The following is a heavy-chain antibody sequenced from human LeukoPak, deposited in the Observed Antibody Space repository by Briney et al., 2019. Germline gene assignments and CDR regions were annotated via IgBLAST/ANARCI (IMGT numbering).Heavy chain of an antibody. CDR3: ASMDIVVVPAARSAFDI. Sequence: GESLKISCKGSGYSFTSYWIGWVRHMPGKGLEWMGIIYPGDSDTRYSPSFQGQVTISADKSISTAYLQWSSLKASDTAMYYCASMDIVVVPAARSAFDIWGQGTMVTVSS. CDR2: IYPGDSDT. CDR1: GYSFTSYW. V-gene: IGHV5-51*01. J-gene: IGHJ3*02. D-gene: IGHD2-2*03.